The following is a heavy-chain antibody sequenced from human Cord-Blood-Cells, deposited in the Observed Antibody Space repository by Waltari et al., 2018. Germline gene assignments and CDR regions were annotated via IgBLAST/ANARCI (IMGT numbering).Heavy chain of an antibody. CDR3: ARSGYCSSTSCYSDY. CDR1: GYTFTGYY. Sequence: QVQLVQSGAEGKKPGASVKVSCKASGYTFTGYYLPWVRQAPGQGLEWMGWINPNSGGTNYAQKFQGWVTMTRDTSISTAYMELSRLRSDDTAVYYCARSGYCSSTSCYSDYWGQGTLVTVSS. CDR2: INPNSGGT. J-gene: IGHJ4*02. V-gene: IGHV1-2*04. D-gene: IGHD2-2*01.